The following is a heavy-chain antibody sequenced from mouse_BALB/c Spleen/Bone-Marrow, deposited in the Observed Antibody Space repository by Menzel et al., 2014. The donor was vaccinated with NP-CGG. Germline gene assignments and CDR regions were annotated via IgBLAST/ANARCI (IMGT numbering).Heavy chain of an antibody. V-gene: IGHV1-14*01. CDR1: GYTFTSYV. CDR3: ARSRNYRCDVDYAMDY. Sequence: EVQGVESGPDLVKPGASVKMSCKASGYTFTSYVIHWVKQKPGQGLEWIGYIHPYNDGTRYNEKFKGKATLTSDKSSSTAYMELSSLTSEDSAVYYCARSRNYRCDVDYAMDYWGQGTSVTVSS. CDR2: IHPYNDGT. J-gene: IGHJ4*01. D-gene: IGHD2-14*01.